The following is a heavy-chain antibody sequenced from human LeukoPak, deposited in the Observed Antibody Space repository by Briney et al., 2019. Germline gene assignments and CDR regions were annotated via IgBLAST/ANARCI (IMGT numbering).Heavy chain of an antibody. Sequence: KPSETLSLTCTVSGGSISSYYWSWIRQPPGEGLEWIGHIYNSGSTNYNPSLRGRVTISLDTSKNQVSLKLSSVTAADTAMYYCAGKDGDGWGQGTLVTVSS. CDR3: AGKDGDG. CDR1: GGSISSYY. CDR2: IYNSGST. V-gene: IGHV4-59*01. J-gene: IGHJ4*02. D-gene: IGHD5-24*01.